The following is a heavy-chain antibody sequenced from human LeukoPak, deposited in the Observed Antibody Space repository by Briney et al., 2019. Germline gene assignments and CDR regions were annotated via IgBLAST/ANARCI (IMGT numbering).Heavy chain of an antibody. CDR3: ARGGGGSYYMNYYYMDV. CDR1: GFTFSSYA. Sequence: PGGSLRLSCAASGFTFSSYAMHWVRQAPGKGLEYVSAISSNGGSTYYANSVKGRFTISRDNSKHTLYLQMGSLRAEDMAVYYCARGGGGSYYMNYYYMDVWGKGTTVTVSS. V-gene: IGHV3-64*01. J-gene: IGHJ6*03. CDR2: ISSNGGST. D-gene: IGHD1-26*01.